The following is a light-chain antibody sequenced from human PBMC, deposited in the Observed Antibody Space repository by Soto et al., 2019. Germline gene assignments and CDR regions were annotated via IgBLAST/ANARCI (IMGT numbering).Light chain of an antibody. J-gene: IGKJ2*01. CDR1: QSISGY. CDR2: AAS. V-gene: IGKV1-39*01. Sequence: DIQMTQSPSSLSASVGDRVTLTCRASQSISGYLNWYQQKPGKDPKLLIYAASVLQSGVPSRFGGSGSGTDFPLTISSLQPEDFATYYCQQSYTTPYTFGQGAKLEIK. CDR3: QQSYTTPYT.